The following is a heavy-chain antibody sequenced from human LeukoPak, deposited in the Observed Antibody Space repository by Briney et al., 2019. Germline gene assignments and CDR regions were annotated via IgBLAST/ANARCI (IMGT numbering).Heavy chain of an antibody. V-gene: IGHV4-61*01. Sequence: ETLSLTCTVSGGSISSSSYYWSWIRQPPGKGLEWIGYIYYSGRTRYNPSLKSRVTISVDTSKNQFSLKLSSVTAADTAVYYCARETSQRGAHYMDVWGKGTTVTISS. CDR1: GGSISSSSYY. CDR2: IYYSGRT. D-gene: IGHD3-16*01. CDR3: ARETSQRGAHYMDV. J-gene: IGHJ6*03.